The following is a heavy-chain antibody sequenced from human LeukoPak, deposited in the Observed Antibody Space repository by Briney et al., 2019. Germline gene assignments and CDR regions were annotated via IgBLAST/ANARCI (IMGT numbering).Heavy chain of an antibody. Sequence: GGSLRLSCAASGFTFSSYWMTWVRQAPGKGLEWVANIRQDGGVKYYMDSAKGRFTLSRDNAKSSLYLKMNSLRVEDPAMYFCARTVVVVVGASDYFDYWGQGTLVTVSS. V-gene: IGHV3-7*03. CDR3: ARTVVVVVGASDYFDY. J-gene: IGHJ4*02. CDR2: IRQDGGVK. CDR1: GFTFSSYW. D-gene: IGHD2-2*01.